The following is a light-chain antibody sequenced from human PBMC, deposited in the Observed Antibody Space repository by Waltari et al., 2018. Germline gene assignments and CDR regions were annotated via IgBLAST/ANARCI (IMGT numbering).Light chain of an antibody. Sequence: QSALTQPASVSGSPGQSITVSCTGSSSDVGSYNLVSWFQQHPDKAPKLLIYEVSQRPSGVSDRFSGSKSGNTASLTLSGLQPEDEADYYCCSRSTPHSVLFGGGTRVTVL. CDR2: EVS. J-gene: IGLJ2*01. V-gene: IGLV2-23*02. CDR1: SSDVGSYNL. CDR3: CSRSTPHSVL.